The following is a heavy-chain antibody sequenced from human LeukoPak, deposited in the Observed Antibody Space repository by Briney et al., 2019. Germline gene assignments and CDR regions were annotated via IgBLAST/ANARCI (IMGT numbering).Heavy chain of an antibody. D-gene: IGHD2-2*01. V-gene: IGHV4-31*03. CDR3: ASTERCSTTCPLDY. CDR2: IYYSGST. CDR1: GGSISSGGYY. Sequence: SETLSLTCTVSGGSISSGGYYWSWIRQHPGKGLEWIGYIYYSGSTYYNPSLKSRVTISVDTSKNQFSLRLSSVTAADTAVYYCASTERCSTTCPLDYWGQGTLVTVSS. J-gene: IGHJ4*02.